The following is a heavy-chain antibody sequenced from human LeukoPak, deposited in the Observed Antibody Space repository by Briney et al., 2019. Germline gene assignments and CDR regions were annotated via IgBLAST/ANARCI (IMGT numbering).Heavy chain of an antibody. CDR2: ITTSGSTM. J-gene: IGHJ5*02. D-gene: IGHD2-2*01. CDR3: ARDLIVVVPAAMPAGVFDP. Sequence: GRSLRLSCAASGFTLSTYEMNWVRQAPGKGLVWVSYITTSGSTMSYADSVKGRFTISRDNAKNSLYLQMNSQRAEDTAVYYCARDLIVVVPAAMPAGVFDPWGQGTLVTVSS. CDR1: GFTLSTYE. V-gene: IGHV3-48*03.